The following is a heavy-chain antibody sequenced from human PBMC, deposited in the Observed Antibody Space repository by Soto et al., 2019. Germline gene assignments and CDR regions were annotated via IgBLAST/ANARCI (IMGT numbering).Heavy chain of an antibody. V-gene: IGHV3-23*01. Sequence: EVQLLESGGGLVQPGGSLRLSCAASGFTFSSYAMSWVRQAPGKGLEWVSAISGSGGSTNSADSVKGRFTISRDNSKNTLYLQMNSLRAEDTAVYYCTSDYYGMDVWGQGTTVTVSS. J-gene: IGHJ6*02. CDR3: TSDYYGMDV. CDR1: GFTFSSYA. CDR2: ISGSGGST.